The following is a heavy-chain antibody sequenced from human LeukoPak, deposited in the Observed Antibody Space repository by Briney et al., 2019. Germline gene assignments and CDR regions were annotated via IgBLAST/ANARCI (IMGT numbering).Heavy chain of an antibody. V-gene: IGHV3-74*03. J-gene: IGHJ4*02. CDR3: VRGSLRLPRSTPDY. D-gene: IGHD2-21*02. CDR2: ISSDGSVT. CDR1: GFSFSNYW. Sequence: PGGSLRLSCAVSGFSFSNYWMHWVRQDPGKGLVWVSYISSDGSVTKYAASVKGRFTVSRDNAVNTLYLQMNSPRVEDTAVYYCVRGSLRLPRSTPDYWGQGTLVTVSS.